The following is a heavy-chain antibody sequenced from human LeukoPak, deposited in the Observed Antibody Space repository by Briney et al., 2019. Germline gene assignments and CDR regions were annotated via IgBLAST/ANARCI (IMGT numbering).Heavy chain of an antibody. CDR2: ISGSGDST. D-gene: IGHD5-24*01. CDR1: GFTFRSYG. CDR3: AKSGYNRFDY. J-gene: IGHJ4*02. Sequence: GGSLRLSCAASGFTFRSYGMTWVRQAPGKGLEWVSAISGSGDSTYYADSVKGRFTISRDNSRNTLYLQMNSLRAGDTAVYYCAKSGYNRFDYWGQGTLVTVSS. V-gene: IGHV3-23*01.